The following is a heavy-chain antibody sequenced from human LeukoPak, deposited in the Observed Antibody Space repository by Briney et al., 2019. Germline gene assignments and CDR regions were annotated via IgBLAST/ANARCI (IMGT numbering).Heavy chain of an antibody. Sequence: ASVKVSCKASGYTFTSYYMHWVRQAPGQGLEWMGVINPGGGSTSYAQKFQGRVTMTRDMSTSTVYMELSSLRSEDTAVYYCARLHMTTVVTQPESYDYWGQGTLVTVSS. CDR3: ARLHMTTVVTQPESYDY. CDR1: GYTFTSYY. CDR2: INPGGGST. V-gene: IGHV1-46*01. J-gene: IGHJ4*02. D-gene: IGHD4-23*01.